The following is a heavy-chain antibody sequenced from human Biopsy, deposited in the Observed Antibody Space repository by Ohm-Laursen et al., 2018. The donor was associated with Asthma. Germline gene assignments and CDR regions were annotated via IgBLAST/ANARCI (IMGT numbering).Heavy chain of an antibody. CDR2: HDHEEGGT. D-gene: IGHD4-17*01. J-gene: IGHJ4*02. V-gene: IGHV1-24*01. Sequence: AASVKVSCKISGYSLTDLSMHWVRQAPGQALEWMGGHDHEEGGTVNARRSQGRVTMTEDTSTDTAYMELSSLSSDDTAVYYCASDFPKDYVRYNFQFWGQGTLVTVSS. CDR1: GYSLTDLS. CDR3: ASDFPKDYVRYNFQF.